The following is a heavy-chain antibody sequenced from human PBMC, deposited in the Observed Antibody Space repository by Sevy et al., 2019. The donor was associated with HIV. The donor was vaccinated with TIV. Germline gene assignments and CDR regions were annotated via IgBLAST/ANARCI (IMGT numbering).Heavy chain of an antibody. V-gene: IGHV3-7*01. CDR2: IKQDGSQK. J-gene: IGHJ4*02. CDR1: GFTFSDDW. D-gene: IGHD2-15*01. CDR3: ARGGWHSGY. Sequence: GGSLRLSYAASGFTFSDDWMSWVRQAPGKGLEWVANIKQDGSQKYYVDSVKGRFTISRDNAKNSLYLQMNSLRAEDTAVYYCARGGWHSGYWGQGTLVTVSS.